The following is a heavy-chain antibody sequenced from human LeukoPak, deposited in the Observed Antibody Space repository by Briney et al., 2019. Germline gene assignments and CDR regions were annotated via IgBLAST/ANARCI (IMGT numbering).Heavy chain of an antibody. CDR2: IYYSGST. CDR3: ATITMVRGVIFDY. D-gene: IGHD3-10*01. Sequence: PSETLSLTCTVSGGSISSSGHFWSWIRQPPGKGLEWIGYIYYSGSTNYNPSLKSRVTISVDTSKNQFSLKLSSVTAADTAVYYCATITMVRGVIFDYWGQGTLVTVSS. V-gene: IGHV4-61*08. J-gene: IGHJ4*02. CDR1: GGSISSSGHF.